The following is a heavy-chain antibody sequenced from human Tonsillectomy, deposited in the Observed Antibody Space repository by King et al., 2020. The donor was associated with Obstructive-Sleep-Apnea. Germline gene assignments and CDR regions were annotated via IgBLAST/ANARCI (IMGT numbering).Heavy chain of an antibody. Sequence: QLQESGPGLVKPSETLSLTCTVSGGSITSGTYYRGWIRQTPGQGLEWIGSVYDSGRTYYNPSLKSRVTISVDTSKNQFSLTLTSVTAADTAVYYCARHPAVAGIQARFDPWGPGTLVTVSS. J-gene: IGHJ5*02. D-gene: IGHD6-19*01. CDR3: ARHPAVAGIQARFDP. CDR1: GGSITSGTYY. CDR2: VYDSGRT. V-gene: IGHV4-39*01.